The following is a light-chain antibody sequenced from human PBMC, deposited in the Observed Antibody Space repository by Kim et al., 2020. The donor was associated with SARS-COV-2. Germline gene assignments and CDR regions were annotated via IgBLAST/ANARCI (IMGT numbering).Light chain of an antibody. V-gene: IGKV1-5*01. J-gene: IGKJ1*01. CDR3: QQYTTYSGT. CDR2: DAS. CDR1: QSLGTW. Sequence: GDKVTITCRASQSLGTWLAWYQQKPGKAPKLLIQDASTLESGVPSRFSGSASETEFTLTISSLQPDDFATYYCQQYTTYSGTSGQGTKVDIK.